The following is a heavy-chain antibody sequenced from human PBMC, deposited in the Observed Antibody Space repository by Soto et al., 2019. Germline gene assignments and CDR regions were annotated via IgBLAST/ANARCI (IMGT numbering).Heavy chain of an antibody. CDR3: ARGRWLQPLFDY. V-gene: IGHV3-74*01. D-gene: IGHD6-19*01. J-gene: IGHJ4*02. Sequence: GESLKISCAASGFTFSSYWMYWVRQAPGKGLVWVSRINSAGTGTDYTDSVKGRLTISRDNAKNTLYLQMSSLRAEDTAVYFCARGRWLQPLFDYWGQGTVVTVSS. CDR2: INSAGTGT. CDR1: GFTFSSYW.